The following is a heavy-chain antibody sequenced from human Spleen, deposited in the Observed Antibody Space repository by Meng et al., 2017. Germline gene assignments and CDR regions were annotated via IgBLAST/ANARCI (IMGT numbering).Heavy chain of an antibody. Sequence: GGSLRLSCAASGFTFNTYNMNWVRQAPGKGLEWVSSISSSGSYIYYADSVKGRFTISRDNAKNSLFLQVNSLRAEDTAVYYCAKDRYCSGGSCFSTPLRDYWGQGTLVTVSS. CDR2: ISSSGSYI. V-gene: IGHV3-21*01. CDR3: AKDRYCSGGSCFSTPLRDY. D-gene: IGHD2-15*01. J-gene: IGHJ4*02. CDR1: GFTFNTYN.